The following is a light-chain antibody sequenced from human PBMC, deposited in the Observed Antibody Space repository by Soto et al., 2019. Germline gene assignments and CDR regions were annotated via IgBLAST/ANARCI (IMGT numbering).Light chain of an antibody. V-gene: IGKV3D-15*01. CDR1: QSSNTK. CDR2: GAS. Sequence: EIVMTQSPATLSVSPGERATLSCRASQSSNTKLAWYQQKPGQAHRLRIYGASTRATGIPVRFSGSGSGIEITLTITSLKSEDFAVYYCQQYHKWPPITFGQGTRLEIK. J-gene: IGKJ5*01. CDR3: QQYHKWPPIT.